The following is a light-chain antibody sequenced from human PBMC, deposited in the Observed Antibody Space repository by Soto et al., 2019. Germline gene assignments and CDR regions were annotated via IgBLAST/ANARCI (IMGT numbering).Light chain of an antibody. V-gene: IGKV1-39*01. Sequence: DIQLTQSPSSLSASVGDGVTITCRASQSISRYLNWYQQKPGTAPKLLIYAASSLQSGVPSRFSGSGSGTDFTLTISSLQPEDFATYYCQQVNTFPLTFGGGTKVDIK. CDR3: QQVNTFPLT. J-gene: IGKJ4*01. CDR1: QSISRY. CDR2: AAS.